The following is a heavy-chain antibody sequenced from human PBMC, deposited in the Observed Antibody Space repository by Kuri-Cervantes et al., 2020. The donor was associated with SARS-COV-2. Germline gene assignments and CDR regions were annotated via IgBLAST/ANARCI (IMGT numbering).Heavy chain of an antibody. J-gene: IGHJ4*02. CDR3: ARSPGDGDYDPFDY. CDR1: GFTFSNAW. Sequence: GESLKISCAAYGFTFSNAWMNWVRQAPGKGLEWVSSITRSSVYISYADSLKGRFTISRDNAKNSLYLQMNSLRAEDTAVYYCARSPGDGDYDPFDYWGQGTLVTVSS. V-gene: IGHV3-21*01. D-gene: IGHD4-17*01. CDR2: ITRSSVYI.